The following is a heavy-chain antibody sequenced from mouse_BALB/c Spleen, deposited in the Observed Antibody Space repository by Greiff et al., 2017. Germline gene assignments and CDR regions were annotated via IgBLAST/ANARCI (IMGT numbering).Heavy chain of an antibody. D-gene: IGHD3-2*01. CDR2: IRNKANGYTT. J-gene: IGHJ3*01. Sequence: EVQLVESGGGLVQPGGSLRLSCATSGFTFTDYYMSWVRQPPGKALEWLGFIRNKANGYTTEYSASVKGRFTISRDNSQSILYLQMNTLRAEDSATYYCARDMRQLGRWFAYWGQGTLVTVSA. CDR3: ARDMRQLGRWFAY. CDR1: GFTFTDYY. V-gene: IGHV7-3*02.